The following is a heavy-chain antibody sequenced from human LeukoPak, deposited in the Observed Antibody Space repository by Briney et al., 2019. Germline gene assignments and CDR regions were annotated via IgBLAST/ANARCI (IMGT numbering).Heavy chain of an antibody. Sequence: SETLSLTCTVSGGSISSYYWSWVRQPAEKGLEWIGRIYTSGSTNYNPSLKSRVTMSVDTSKNQFSLKLSSVTAADTAVYYCARDLTGITIFGVGFDPWGQGTLVTVSS. CDR3: ARDLTGITIFGVGFDP. J-gene: IGHJ5*02. CDR2: IYTSGST. V-gene: IGHV4-4*07. CDR1: GGSISSYY. D-gene: IGHD3-3*01.